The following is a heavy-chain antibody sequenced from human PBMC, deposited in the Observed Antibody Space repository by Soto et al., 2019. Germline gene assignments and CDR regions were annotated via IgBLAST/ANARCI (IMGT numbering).Heavy chain of an antibody. V-gene: IGHV4-4*02. CDR1: GGSISSSNW. D-gene: IGHD3-10*01. Sequence: QVQLQESGPGLVKPSGTLSLTCAVSGGSISSSNWWSWVRQPPGKGLEWIGEIYHSGSTNYNPSLKSRVTISVDTSNNQFSLTLSSVTAADTAVYYCARGSGSYYYGMDVWGQGTTVTVSS. CDR3: ARGSGSYYYGMDV. CDR2: IYHSGST. J-gene: IGHJ6*02.